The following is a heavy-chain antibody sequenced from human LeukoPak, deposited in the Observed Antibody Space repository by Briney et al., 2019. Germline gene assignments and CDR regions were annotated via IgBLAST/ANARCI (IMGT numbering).Heavy chain of an antibody. J-gene: IGHJ3*02. CDR3: AREGRWLNLDGDAFDI. CDR2: INGSGGST. V-gene: IGHV3-23*01. CDR1: GFTFSSYS. Sequence: GGSLRLSCAASGFTFSSYSMSWVRQAPGKGLEWVSAINGSGGSTYYADSVKGRFTISRDNAKNTLYLQMNSLRAEGTAVYYCAREGRWLNLDGDAFDIWGQGTMVTVSS. D-gene: IGHD5-24*01.